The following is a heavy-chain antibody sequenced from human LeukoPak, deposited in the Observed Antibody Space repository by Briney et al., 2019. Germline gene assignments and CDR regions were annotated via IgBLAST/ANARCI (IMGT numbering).Heavy chain of an antibody. J-gene: IGHJ6*03. CDR1: GFTFSDYY. V-gene: IGHV3-11*04. CDR3: AKDLGESGFGEYNPYYYYYMDV. CDR2: ISSSGSTI. Sequence: GGSLRLSCAASGFTFSDYYMSWIRQAPGKGLEWVSYISSSGSTIYYADSVKGRFTISRDNSKNTLYLQMNSLRAEDTAVYYCAKDLGESGFGEYNPYYYYYMDVWGKGTTVTVSS. D-gene: IGHD3-10*01.